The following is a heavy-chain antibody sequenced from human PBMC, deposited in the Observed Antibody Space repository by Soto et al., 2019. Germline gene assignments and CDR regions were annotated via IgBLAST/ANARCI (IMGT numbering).Heavy chain of an antibody. CDR3: ARASTVTTLLDY. CDR2: IYYSGST. D-gene: IGHD4-17*01. CDR1: GGSISSSNW. J-gene: IGHJ4*02. Sequence: KASETLSLTCAVSGGSISSSNWWSWVRQPPGKGLEWIGYIYYSGSTNYNPSLKSRVTISVDTSKNQFSLKLSSVTAADTAVYYCARASTVTTLLDYWGQGTLVTVSS. V-gene: IGHV4-4*02.